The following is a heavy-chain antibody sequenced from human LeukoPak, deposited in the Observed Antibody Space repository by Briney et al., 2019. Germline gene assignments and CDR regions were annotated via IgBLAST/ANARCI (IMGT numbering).Heavy chain of an antibody. D-gene: IGHD4-17*01. CDR3: ARVDYGAFDI. CDR1: GASFSSGSYY. Sequence: SETLSLTCTVSGASFSSGSYYWSWIRQPPGKGLEWIGYIYDSGSTKYNPSLKSRVTISVDTSKNQFSLKLSSVTAADTAVYYCARVDYGAFDIWGQGTMVTVSS. CDR2: IYDSGST. V-gene: IGHV4-61*01. J-gene: IGHJ3*02.